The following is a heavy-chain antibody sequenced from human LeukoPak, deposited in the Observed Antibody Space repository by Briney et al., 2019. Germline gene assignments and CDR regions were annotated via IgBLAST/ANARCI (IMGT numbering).Heavy chain of an antibody. V-gene: IGHV1-2*02. Sequence: ASVKVSCKASGYTFTGYYIHWVRQAPGQGLQWMGWINPISGGTNYAQKLQGRVTMTRDTSISTAYLELSSLRSDDTALYYCAREHYDSSGYWSYMDVWGKGTTVTISS. CDR1: GYTFTGYY. CDR2: INPISGGT. D-gene: IGHD3-22*01. CDR3: AREHYDSSGYWSYMDV. J-gene: IGHJ6*03.